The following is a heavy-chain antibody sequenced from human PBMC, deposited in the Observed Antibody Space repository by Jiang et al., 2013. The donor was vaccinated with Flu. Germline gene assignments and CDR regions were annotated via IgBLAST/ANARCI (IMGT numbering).Heavy chain of an antibody. D-gene: IGHD5-24*01. CDR2: ITHRSTYI. Sequence: VQLLESGGGLVKPGGSLRLSCATSGFSISDYDISWVRQAPGKGLEWVSSITHRSTYIYYADSVKGRFTDLQRQRQGLSVSANEQPESRGHGCHYCARDLAGLHWYFESLGPGTLVTVSS. V-gene: IGHV3-21*01. CDR3: ARDLAGLHWYFES. J-gene: IGHJ2*01. CDR1: GFSISDYD.